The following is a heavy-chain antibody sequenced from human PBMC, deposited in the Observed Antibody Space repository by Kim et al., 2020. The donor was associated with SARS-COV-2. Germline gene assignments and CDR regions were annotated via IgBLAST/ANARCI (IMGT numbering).Heavy chain of an antibody. CDR3: ARDFYGMDV. V-gene: IGHV4-31*02. J-gene: IGHJ6*02. CDR2: ST. Sequence: STYYNPSLKSRVTISVDTSKNQFSLKLSSVTAADTAVYYCARDFYGMDVWGQGTTVTVSS.